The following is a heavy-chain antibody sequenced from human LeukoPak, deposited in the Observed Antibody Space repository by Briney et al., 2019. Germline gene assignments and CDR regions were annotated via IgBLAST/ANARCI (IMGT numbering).Heavy chain of an antibody. D-gene: IGHD4/OR15-4a*01. V-gene: IGHV3-23*01. CDR3: ARRAGAYSHPCDY. J-gene: IGHJ4*02. Sequence: GGSLRLSCAASGFTFSSYAMSWVRQAPGKGLEWVSAISGSGGSTYYADSVKGRFTISRDNSKNTLYLQMDSLRAEDTAVYYCARRAGAYSHPCDYWGQGTLVTVSS. CDR2: ISGSGGST. CDR1: GFTFSSYA.